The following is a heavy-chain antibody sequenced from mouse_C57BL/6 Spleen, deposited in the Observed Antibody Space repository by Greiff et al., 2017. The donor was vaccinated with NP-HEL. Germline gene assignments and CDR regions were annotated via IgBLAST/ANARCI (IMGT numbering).Heavy chain of an antibody. CDR3: ERDGSSYDSYYFDY. V-gene: IGHV5-17*01. CDR2: ISSGSSTI. CDR1: GFTFSDYG. J-gene: IGHJ2*01. D-gene: IGHD1-1*01. Sequence: EVKVVESGGGLVKPGGSLKLSCAASGFTFSDYGMHWVRQAPEKGLEWVAYISSGSSTIYYADTEKGRFTISRANAKNTMFLQLTSLRSEDTAMYYCERDGSSYDSYYFDYWGQGTTLTVSS.